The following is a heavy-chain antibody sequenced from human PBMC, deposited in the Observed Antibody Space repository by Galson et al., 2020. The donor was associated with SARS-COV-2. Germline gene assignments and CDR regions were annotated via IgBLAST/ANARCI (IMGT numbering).Heavy chain of an antibody. CDR1: GDSISRGTYF. J-gene: IGHJ4*02. CDR2: FYLGGST. CDR3: TREDPYEFDKPGFDD. Sequence: SETLSLTCTVSGDSISRGTYFWTWVRQSAGTGLQCIGRFYLGGSTNYNPSLKSRVTISVDASKTQFSLGLRSVTAADTAVYYCTREDPYEFDKPGFDDWGKGTLVTVSS. D-gene: IGHD2-8*01. V-gene: IGHV4-61*02.